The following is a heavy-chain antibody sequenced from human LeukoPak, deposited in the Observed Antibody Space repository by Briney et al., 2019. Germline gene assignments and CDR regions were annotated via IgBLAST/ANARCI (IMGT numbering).Heavy chain of an antibody. CDR3: ARGQQLVGRYFDY. J-gene: IGHJ4*02. CDR2: INHSGST. D-gene: IGHD6-13*01. CDR1: GGSFSGYY. V-gene: IGHV4-34*01. Sequence: SETLSLTCAVYGGSFSGYYWSWIRQPPGKGLEWIGEINHSGSTNYNPSLKSRVTISVDTSKNQFSLKLSSVTAADTAVYYCARGQQLVGRYFDYWGQGTLVTVSS.